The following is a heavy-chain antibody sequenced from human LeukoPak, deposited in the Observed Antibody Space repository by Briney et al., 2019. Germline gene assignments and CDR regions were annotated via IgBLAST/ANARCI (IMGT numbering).Heavy chain of an antibody. D-gene: IGHD4-17*01. V-gene: IGHV1-69*13. J-gene: IGHJ6*04. CDR1: GGTFSSYA. Sequence: SVTVSCKPSGGTFSSYAISWVPQAPRQGLESKGGTIPIFGTANYPQKFQGRVTITADESTSTAYMELSSLRSEDTAVYYCARDQGSTVTYGMDVWGKGTTVTVSS. CDR2: TIPIFGTA. CDR3: ARDQGSTVTYGMDV.